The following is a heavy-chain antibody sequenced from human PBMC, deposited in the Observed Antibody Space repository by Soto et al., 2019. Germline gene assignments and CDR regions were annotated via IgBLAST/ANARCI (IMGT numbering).Heavy chain of an antibody. CDR1: GFPVDAHG. D-gene: IGHD6-19*01. CDR3: VKDTQWLATYFDS. J-gene: IGHJ5*01. Sequence: PGGALRLSCAASGFPVDAHGMAWVRQSPGKGLQWVSSINVSGALTYYIESVKGRFTISRDNSEHTLYLQMNNLEADDTAIYYCVKDTQWLATYFDSLGPGTLVNVSS. CDR2: INVSGALT. V-gene: IGHV3-23*01.